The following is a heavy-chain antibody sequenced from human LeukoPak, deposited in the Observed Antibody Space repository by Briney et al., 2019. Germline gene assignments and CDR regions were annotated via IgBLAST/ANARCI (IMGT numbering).Heavy chain of an antibody. CDR3: ATMVVDIVVVPAAPRDYAGWFDP. V-gene: IGHV1-24*01. CDR2: FDPEDGET. CDR1: GYTLTELS. J-gene: IGHJ5*02. Sequence: AASVKVSCKVSGYTLTELSMHWVRQAPGEGLEWMGGFDPEDGETINAQKFQGRVTMTEDTSTDTAYMELSSLRSEDTAVYYCATMVVDIVVVPAAPRDYAGWFDPWGQGTLVTVSS. D-gene: IGHD2-2*03.